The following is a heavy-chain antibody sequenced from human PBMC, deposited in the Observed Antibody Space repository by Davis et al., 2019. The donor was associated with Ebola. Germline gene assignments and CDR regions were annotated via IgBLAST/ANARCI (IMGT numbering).Heavy chain of an antibody. D-gene: IGHD4-23*01. J-gene: IGHJ4*02. Sequence: SETLSLTCTVSGGSISSYYWSWIRQPPGKGLEWIGYIYYSGSTNYNPSLKSRVTISVDTSKNQFSLKLSSVTAADTAVYYCAREVAVTYFDYWGQGTLVTVS. CDR2: IYYSGST. V-gene: IGHV4-59*01. CDR1: GGSISSYY. CDR3: AREVAVTYFDY.